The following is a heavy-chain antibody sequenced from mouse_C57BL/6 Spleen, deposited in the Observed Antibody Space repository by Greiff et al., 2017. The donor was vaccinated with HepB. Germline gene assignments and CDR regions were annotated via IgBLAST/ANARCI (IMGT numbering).Heavy chain of an antibody. Sequence: EVQGVESGGGLVKPGGSLKLSCAASGFTFSSYAMSWVRQTPEKRLEWVATISDGGSYTYYPDNVKGRFTISRDNAKNNLYLQMSHLKSEDTAMYYCARDGGLLWYFDVWGTGTTVTVSS. CDR1: GFTFSSYA. CDR3: ARDGGLLWYFDV. V-gene: IGHV5-4*01. D-gene: IGHD1-1*01. CDR2: ISDGGSYT. J-gene: IGHJ1*03.